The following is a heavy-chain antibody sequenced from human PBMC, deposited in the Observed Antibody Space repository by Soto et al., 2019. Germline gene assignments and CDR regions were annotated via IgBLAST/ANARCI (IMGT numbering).Heavy chain of an antibody. J-gene: IGHJ5*02. CDR2: TYYRYKWYN. CDR3: ARDYGGRLQGRDGYSSSWTTNNWFDP. V-gene: IGHV6-1*01. D-gene: IGHD6-13*01. Sequence: SQTLSLTCAIPGDSVSSTSAAWNWTRQSPSRGLEWQGRTYYRYKWYNDYAVSVKSRITINPDTPKNQFSLQLNSVTPEDTAVYYCARDYGGRLQGRDGYSSSWTTNNWFDPWGQGTLVTVSS. CDR1: GDSVSSTSAA.